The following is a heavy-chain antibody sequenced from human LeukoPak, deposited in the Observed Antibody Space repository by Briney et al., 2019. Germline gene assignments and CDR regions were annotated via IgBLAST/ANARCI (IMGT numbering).Heavy chain of an antibody. Sequence: PSETLSLPCTVSGGPISSGGYYWSWIRQHPGKGLEWIGYIYYSGSTYYNPSLKSRVNISVDTSKNQFSLKLSSVTAADTAVYFCATEIVVVPAAIGWFDPWGQGTLVTVPS. J-gene: IGHJ5*02. CDR2: IYYSGST. V-gene: IGHV4-31*03. D-gene: IGHD2-2*01. CDR3: ATEIVVVPAAIGWFDP. CDR1: GGPISSGGYY.